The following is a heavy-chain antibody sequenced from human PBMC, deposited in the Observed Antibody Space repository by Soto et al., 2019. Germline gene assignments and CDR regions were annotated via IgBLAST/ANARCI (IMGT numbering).Heavy chain of an antibody. CDR3: ACIFSGGYGYGFYYYGMDV. Sequence: SETLSLTCTVSGGSISSSYWSWIRQPPGKGLEWIGSIYYSGSTYYNPSLKSRVTISVDTSKNQFSLKLSSVTAADTAVYYCACIFSGGYGYGFYYYGMDVWGQGTTVTVSS. J-gene: IGHJ6*02. CDR2: IYYSGST. V-gene: IGHV4-59*05. D-gene: IGHD5-18*01. CDR1: GGSISSSY.